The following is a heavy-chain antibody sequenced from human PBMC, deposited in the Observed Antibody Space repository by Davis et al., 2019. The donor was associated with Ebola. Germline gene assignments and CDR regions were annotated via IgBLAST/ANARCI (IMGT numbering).Heavy chain of an antibody. Sequence: SETLSLTCAVSGGSISSGGYSWSWIRQPPGKGLEWIGYIYYSGSTNYNPSLKSRVTISVDTSKNQFSLKLSSVTAADTAVYYCARDFSGSNGIWGQGTLVTVSS. CDR3: ARDFSGSNGI. D-gene: IGHD6-19*01. CDR1: GGSISSGGYS. V-gene: IGHV4-61*08. CDR2: IYYSGST. J-gene: IGHJ4*02.